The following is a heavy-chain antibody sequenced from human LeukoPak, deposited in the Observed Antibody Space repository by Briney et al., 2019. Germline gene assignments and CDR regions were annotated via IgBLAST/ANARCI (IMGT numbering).Heavy chain of an antibody. CDR2: IKQDGSEK. V-gene: IGHV3-7*01. J-gene: IGHJ4*02. D-gene: IGHD5-12*01. CDR3: VRTVNAGYLNH. CDR1: GFTFSSYW. Sequence: GGSLRLSCAASGFTFSSYWMTWVRQAPGKGLEWVANIKQDGSEKNYVDSVKGRFTISRDNAKNLLSLQMNSLRAEDSAVYYCVRTVNAGYLNHWGQGALVTVSS.